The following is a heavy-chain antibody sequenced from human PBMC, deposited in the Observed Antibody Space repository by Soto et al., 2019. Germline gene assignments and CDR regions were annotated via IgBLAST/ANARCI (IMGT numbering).Heavy chain of an antibody. CDR2: IYYSGST. CDR3: ARAAHYSSPFRWFDP. D-gene: IGHD6-13*01. J-gene: IGHJ5*02. Sequence: QVQLQESGPGLVKPSQTLSLTCTVSGGSISSGGYYWSWIRQHPGKGLEWIGYIYYSGSTYYNPSLKSRVTISVDASKNQVALKLSSVTGADTAVYYCARAAHYSSPFRWFDPWCQGTLVTVSS. V-gene: IGHV4-31*03. CDR1: GGSISSGGYY.